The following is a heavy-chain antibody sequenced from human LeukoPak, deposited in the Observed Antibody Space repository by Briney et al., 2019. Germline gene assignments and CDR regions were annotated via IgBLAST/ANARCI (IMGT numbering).Heavy chain of an antibody. Sequence: ASVKVSCKASGYTFTSYDINWVRQATGQGLEWMGWMNPNSGNTGYAQKFQGRVTMTRNTSISTAYMELSSLRSEDTAVYYCARGIDGSSWSSPEDAFDIWGQGTMVTVSS. D-gene: IGHD6-13*01. CDR1: GYTFTSYD. V-gene: IGHV1-8*01. CDR2: MNPNSGNT. CDR3: ARGIDGSSWSSPEDAFDI. J-gene: IGHJ3*02.